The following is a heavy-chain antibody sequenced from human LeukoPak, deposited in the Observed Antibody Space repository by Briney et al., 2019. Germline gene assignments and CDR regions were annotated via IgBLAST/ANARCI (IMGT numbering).Heavy chain of an antibody. CDR2: INPSGGST. D-gene: IGHD2-2*01. CDR3: ARGPGGDIVVVPAAGGNWFDP. CDR1: GYTFTGYY. Sequence: ASVKVSCKASGYTFTGYYMHWVRQAPGQGLEWMRIINPSGGSTSYAQKFQGRVTMTTDMSTSTVYMELSSLRSEDTAVYYCARGPGGDIVVVPAAGGNWFDPWGQGTLVTVSS. J-gene: IGHJ5*02. V-gene: IGHV1-46*01.